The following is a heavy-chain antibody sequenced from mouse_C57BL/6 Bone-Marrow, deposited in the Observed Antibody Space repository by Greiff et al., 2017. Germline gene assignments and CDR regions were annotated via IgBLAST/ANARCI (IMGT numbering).Heavy chain of an antibody. V-gene: IGHV14-4*01. D-gene: IGHD2-3*01. Sequence: VQLQQSGAELVRPGASVKLSCTASGFNIKDDYMHWVKQRPEQGLEWIGWIDPENGDTEYASKFQGKATRTADTSSNTAYLQLSSLTSEDTAVYYCTTWDGGFAYWGQGTLVTVSA. CDR1: GFNIKDDY. J-gene: IGHJ3*01. CDR2: IDPENGDT. CDR3: TTWDGGFAY.